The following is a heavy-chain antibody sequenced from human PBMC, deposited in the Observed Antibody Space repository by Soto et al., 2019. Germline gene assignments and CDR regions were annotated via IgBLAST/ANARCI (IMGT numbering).Heavy chain of an antibody. CDR2: IYYSGST. CDR3: ARDPGRVVRANYNWFDP. Sequence: SETLSLTCTVSGGSISSGDYYWSWIRQPPGKGLEWIGYIYYSGSTYYNPSLKSRVTISVDTSKNQFSLKLSSVTAADTAVYYCARDPGRVVRANYNWFDPWGQGTLVTVS. D-gene: IGHD2-8*01. CDR1: GGSISSGDYY. V-gene: IGHV4-30-4*01. J-gene: IGHJ5*02.